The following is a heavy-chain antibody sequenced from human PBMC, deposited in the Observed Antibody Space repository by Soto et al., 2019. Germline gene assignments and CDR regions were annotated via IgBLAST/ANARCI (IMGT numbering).Heavy chain of an antibody. CDR3: ATDGAALGYYYYGMDV. D-gene: IGHD1-26*01. Sequence: SVKVSCKVSGYTLTELSMHWVRQAPGKGLEWMGGFDPEDGETIYAQKFQGRVTMTEDTSTDTAYMELSSLRSEDTAVYYCATDGAALGYYYYGMDVWGQGTTVTVSS. CDR1: GYTLTELS. J-gene: IGHJ6*02. CDR2: FDPEDGET. V-gene: IGHV1-24*01.